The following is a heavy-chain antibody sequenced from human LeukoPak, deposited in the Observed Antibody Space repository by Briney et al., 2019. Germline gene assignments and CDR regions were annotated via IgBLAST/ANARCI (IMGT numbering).Heavy chain of an antibody. Sequence: GASVKVSCKASGYTFTSYGIGWVRQAPGQGLEWMGWISAYNGNTNYAQKLQGRVTMTTDTSTSTAYMELRSLRSDDTAVYYCARVGGYCSSTSCYTNYYYYYGMDVWGQGTTVTVSS. V-gene: IGHV1-18*01. CDR1: GYTFTSYG. CDR2: ISAYNGNT. CDR3: ARVGGYCSSTSCYTNYYYYYGMDV. D-gene: IGHD2-2*01. J-gene: IGHJ6*02.